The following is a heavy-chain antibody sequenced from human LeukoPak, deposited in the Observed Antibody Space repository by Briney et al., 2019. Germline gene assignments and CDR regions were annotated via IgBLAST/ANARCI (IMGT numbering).Heavy chain of an antibody. Sequence: GASVKVSCKASGYTFTSYDINWVRQATGQGLEWMGWMNPNSGNAAYAQKFQGRVTMTEDTSTDTAYMELSSLRSEDTAVYYCATDLRHYYGSGSFDFDYWGQGTLVTVSS. CDR2: MNPNSGNA. CDR3: ATDLRHYYGSGSFDFDY. V-gene: IGHV1-8*01. J-gene: IGHJ4*02. CDR1: GYTFTSYD. D-gene: IGHD3-10*01.